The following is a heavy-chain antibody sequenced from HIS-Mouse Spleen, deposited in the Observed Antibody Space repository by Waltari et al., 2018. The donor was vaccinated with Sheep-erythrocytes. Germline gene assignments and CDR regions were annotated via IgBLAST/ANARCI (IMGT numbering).Heavy chain of an antibody. J-gene: IGHJ4*02. D-gene: IGHD2-2*01. CDR3: AKDISRNIVVVPAAVGDY. CDR2: IRWNSGNI. Sequence: EVQLVEPGGGLVHPVRSLRLSCAAFGFRSGACAINWVRQAPGKGLEWVSGIRWNSGNIGYADSVKGRFTISRDNAKNSLYLQMNSLRAEDTALYYCAKDISRNIVVVPAAVGDYWGQGTLVTVSS. V-gene: IGHV3-9*02. CDR1: GFRSGACA.